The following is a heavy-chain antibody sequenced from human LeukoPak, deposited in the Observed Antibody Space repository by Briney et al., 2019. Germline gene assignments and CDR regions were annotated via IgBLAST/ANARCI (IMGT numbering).Heavy chain of an antibody. CDR2: IYYSGST. CDR1: GGSISSYY. V-gene: IGHV4-59*01. CDR3: AREDYDSSGYYYVPY. D-gene: IGHD3-22*01. J-gene: IGHJ4*02. Sequence: PSETLSLTCTVSGGSISSYYWSWIRQPPGKGLEWIGYIYYSGSTNYNPSLKSRVTISVDTSKNQFSLKLSSVTAADTAVYYCAREDYDSSGYYYVPYWGQGTLVTVSS.